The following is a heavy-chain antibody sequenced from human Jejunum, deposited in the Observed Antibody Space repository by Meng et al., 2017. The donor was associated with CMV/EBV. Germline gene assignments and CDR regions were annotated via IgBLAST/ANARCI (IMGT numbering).Heavy chain of an antibody. D-gene: IGHD2-15*01. CDR3: VKGGICSETNCTLGWLDP. CDR2: NLPIFATA. CDR1: FSSYI. V-gene: IGHV1-69*05. Sequence: FSSYIITWVRQAPGQGLEWMGGNLPIFATANYAQKFQGRVTITTDESTSTAYMELRSLTSEDTAVYYCVKGGICSETNCTLGWLDPWGQGTPVTVSS. J-gene: IGHJ5*02.